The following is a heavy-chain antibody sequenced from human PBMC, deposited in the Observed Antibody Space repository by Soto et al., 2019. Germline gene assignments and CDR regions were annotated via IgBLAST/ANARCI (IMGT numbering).Heavy chain of an antibody. D-gene: IGHD5-12*01. CDR2: INHSGST. J-gene: IGHJ6*03. CDR3: ASLSRGATVNYYYYMDV. CDR1: GGSFSGYY. V-gene: IGHV4-34*01. Sequence: PSETLSLTCAVYGGSFSGYYWSWIRQPPGKGLEWIGEINHSGSTNYNPSLKSRVTISVDTSKNQFSLKLSSVTAADTAVYYCASLSRGATVNYYYYMDVWGEGTTVTVSS.